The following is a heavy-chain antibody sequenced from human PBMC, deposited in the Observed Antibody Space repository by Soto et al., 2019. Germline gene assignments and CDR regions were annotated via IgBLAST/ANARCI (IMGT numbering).Heavy chain of an antibody. J-gene: IGHJ4*02. CDR3: ARVLRLRLIDY. CDR2: ISGSGGST. Sequence: GGSLRLSCAASGFTFISYAMSWVRQAPGKGLEWVSAISGSGGSTYYADSVKGRFTISRDNSKNTLYLQMNSLRAEDTAVYYCARVLRLRLIDYWGQGTLVTVSS. V-gene: IGHV3-23*01. CDR1: GFTFISYA. D-gene: IGHD5-12*01.